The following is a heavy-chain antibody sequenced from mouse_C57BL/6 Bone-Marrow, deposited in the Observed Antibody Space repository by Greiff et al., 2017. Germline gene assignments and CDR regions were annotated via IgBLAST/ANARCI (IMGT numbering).Heavy chain of an antibody. D-gene: IGHD2-4*01. CDR1: GFNIKDYY. J-gene: IGHJ2*01. CDR3: ARSGLRRRRYYFDY. CDR2: IDPEDGET. Sequence: EVQLQQSGAELVKPGASVKLSCTASGFNIKDYYIHWVKQRTEQGLEWIGRIDPEDGETKYAPKFQDKATITADTSSNTAYLQLSSLTSEDTAVYYCARSGLRRRRYYFDYWGQGTTLTVSS. V-gene: IGHV14-2*01.